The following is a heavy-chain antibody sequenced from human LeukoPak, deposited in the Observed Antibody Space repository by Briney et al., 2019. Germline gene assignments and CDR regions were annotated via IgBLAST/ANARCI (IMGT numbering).Heavy chain of an antibody. CDR3: ARDLYSSGPRY. V-gene: IGHV3-30-3*01. Sequence: PGGSLRLSCAASGVTFSSYAMHWVRQAPGKGLEWVAVISYDGSNKYYADSVKGRFTISRDNSKNTLYLQMNSLRAEDTAVYYCARDLYSSGPRYWGQGTLVTVSS. D-gene: IGHD6-19*01. CDR1: GVTFSSYA. J-gene: IGHJ4*02. CDR2: ISYDGSNK.